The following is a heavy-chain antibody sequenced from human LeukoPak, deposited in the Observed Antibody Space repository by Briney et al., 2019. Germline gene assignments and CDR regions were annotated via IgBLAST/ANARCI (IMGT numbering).Heavy chain of an antibody. D-gene: IGHD3-10*01. CDR3: ARGSDYYGSGTFDP. J-gene: IGHJ5*02. CDR1: GGSFSGYY. CDR2: INHSGST. V-gene: IGHV4-34*01. Sequence: PLETLSLTCAVYGGSFSGYYWSWIRQPPGKGLEWIGQINHSGSTNYNPSLKSRVTISVDTSKNHFSLKLSSVTAADTAVYYCARGSDYYGSGTFDPWGQGTLVTVSS.